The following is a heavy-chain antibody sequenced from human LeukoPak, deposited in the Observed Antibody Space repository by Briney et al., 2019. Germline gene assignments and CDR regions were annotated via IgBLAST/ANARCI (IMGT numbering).Heavy chain of an antibody. J-gene: IGHJ4*02. CDR2: MSPNSGDT. D-gene: IGHD7-27*01. Sequence: ASVKVSCKASGYTFTSYDFNWVRQATGQRPEWMRWMSPNSGDTGYAQKFQDRVTMTRNTSINTAYMELSSLRSDDTAVYYCARGPPNWGYDYWGPGTLVTVSS. V-gene: IGHV1-8*01. CDR3: ARGPPNWGYDY. CDR1: GYTFTSYD.